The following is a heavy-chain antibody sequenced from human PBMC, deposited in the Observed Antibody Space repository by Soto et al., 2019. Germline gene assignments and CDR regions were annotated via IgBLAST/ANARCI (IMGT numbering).Heavy chain of an antibody. D-gene: IGHD6-13*01. CDR1: GGTFSSYT. Sequence: QVQLVQSGAEVKKPGSSVKVSCKASGGTFSSYTIGWVRQAPGQGLEWMGRIIPILGIANYAQKFQGRVTITADKSTSTAYMELSSLRSEDTAVYYCARGGIAAAGTDYWGQGTLVTVSS. CDR2: IIPILGIA. V-gene: IGHV1-69*02. CDR3: ARGGIAAAGTDY. J-gene: IGHJ4*02.